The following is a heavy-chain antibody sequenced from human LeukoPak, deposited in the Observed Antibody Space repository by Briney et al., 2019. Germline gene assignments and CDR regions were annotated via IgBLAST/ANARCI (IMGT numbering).Heavy chain of an antibody. CDR3: ARVPHYNFWSGYSFDY. CDR1: GFTFSSYE. J-gene: IGHJ4*02. D-gene: IGHD3-3*01. CDR2: ISSSGSPI. V-gene: IGHV3-48*03. Sequence: GGSLRLSCAASGFTFSSYEMSWVRQAPGKGLDWISYISSSGSPIYYADSVKGRFTISRDNAKNSLYLQMNSLRAEDTAFYYCARVPHYNFWSGYSFDYWGQGTLVTVSS.